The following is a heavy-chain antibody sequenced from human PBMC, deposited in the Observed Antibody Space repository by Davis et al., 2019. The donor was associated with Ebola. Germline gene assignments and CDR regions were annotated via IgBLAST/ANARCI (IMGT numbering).Heavy chain of an antibody. CDR2: INHSGST. CDR1: GGSFSGYY. J-gene: IGHJ4*02. V-gene: IGHV4-34*01. CDR3: ARLGYGDLDY. Sequence: PSETLSLTCAVYGGSFSGYYWSWIRQPPGKGLEWIGEINHSGSTNYNPSLKSRVTISVDTSKNQFSLKLSSVTAADTAVYYCARLGYGDLDYWGQGTLVTVSS. D-gene: IGHD4-17*01.